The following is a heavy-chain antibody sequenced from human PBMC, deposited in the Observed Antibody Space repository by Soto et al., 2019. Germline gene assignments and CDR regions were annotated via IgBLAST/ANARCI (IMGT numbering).Heavy chain of an antibody. V-gene: IGHV3-30*18. CDR3: AKDEGGPVANRYYYYYDMDV. CDR2: ISYDGNNK. Sequence: GGSLRLSCAASGFTFSSYGMHWVRQAPGKGLEWVAVISYDGNNKYYVDSVKGRFTISRDNSKNTLYLQMNSLRAEDTAMYYCAKDEGGPVANRYYYYYDMDVWGQGTTVTVSS. J-gene: IGHJ6*02. D-gene: IGHD1-26*01. CDR1: GFTFSSYG.